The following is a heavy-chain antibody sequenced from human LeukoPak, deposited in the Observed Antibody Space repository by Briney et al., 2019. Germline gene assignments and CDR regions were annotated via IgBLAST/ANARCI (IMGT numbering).Heavy chain of an antibody. J-gene: IGHJ4*02. D-gene: IGHD1-26*01. Sequence: GASVKVSCKASGYSFINYNINWVRQASGQGLEWMGWMNPHNGNTGYGQKFQGRVTMTRDTSISTAYMDLSRLRSDDTAVYYCARAVQWELLYWGQGTLVTVSS. CDR3: ARAVQWELLY. CDR2: MNPHNGNT. CDR1: GYSFINYN. V-gene: IGHV1-8*01.